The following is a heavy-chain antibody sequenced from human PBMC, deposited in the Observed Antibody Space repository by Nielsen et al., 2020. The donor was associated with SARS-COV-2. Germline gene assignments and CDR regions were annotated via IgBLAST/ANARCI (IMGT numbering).Heavy chain of an antibody. Sequence: SETLSLTCAVYGGSFSGYYWSWIRQPPGKGLEWIGEINHSGSTNYNPSLKSRVTISVDTSKNQFSLKLSSVTAADTAVYYCARCEHSSGWYWVGTFDIWGQGTMVTVSS. CDR3: ARCEHSSGWYWVGTFDI. D-gene: IGHD6-19*01. J-gene: IGHJ3*02. CDR1: GGSFSGYY. CDR2: INHSGST. V-gene: IGHV4-34*01.